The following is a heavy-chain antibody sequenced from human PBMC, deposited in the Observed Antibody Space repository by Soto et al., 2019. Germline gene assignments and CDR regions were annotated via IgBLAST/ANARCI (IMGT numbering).Heavy chain of an antibody. Sequence: QVQLVQSGAEVKKPGSAVKVSCKVSGGTLSTHTISWVRQAPGQGLEWMGRIIPIFGVVNYAQKFQDRVTMTADKSMITAYMELSSLRSEDTAVYFWATGDSYPYWGQGTLVTVSS. V-gene: IGHV1-69*02. J-gene: IGHJ4*02. CDR2: IIPIFGVV. CDR3: ATGDSYPY. D-gene: IGHD2-2*01. CDR1: GGTLSTHT.